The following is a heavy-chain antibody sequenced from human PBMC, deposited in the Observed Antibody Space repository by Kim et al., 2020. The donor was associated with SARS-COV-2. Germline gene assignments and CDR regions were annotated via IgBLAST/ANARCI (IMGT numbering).Heavy chain of an antibody. CDR2: LYYNGNT. CDR1: GGSLSSYY. J-gene: IGHJ4*02. D-gene: IGHD5-12*01. Sequence: SETLSLTCTVSGGSLSSYYWSWIRQPPGKGLEWIGYLYYNGNTNYNPSLESRVTISVDTSKKHFSLRLTSVTAADTAVYYCAVSELRFPSYCGQGTLVTVSS. V-gene: IGHV4-59*08. CDR3: AVSELRFPSY.